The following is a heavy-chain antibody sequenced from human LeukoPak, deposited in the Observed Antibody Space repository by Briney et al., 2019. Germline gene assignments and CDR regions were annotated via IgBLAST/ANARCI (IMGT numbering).Heavy chain of an antibody. CDR3: ARERLGYCSSTSCYYRPGFDY. CDR1: GGPFSGYY. CDR2: INHSGSN. J-gene: IGHJ4*02. D-gene: IGHD2-2*01. Sequence: SETLSLTCAVYGGPFSGYYWSWIRQPPGKGLEWIGEINHSGSNNYNPSLKSRVTISVDTSKNQFSLKLSSVTAADTAVYYCARERLGYCSSTSCYYRPGFDYWGQGTLVTVSS. V-gene: IGHV4-34*01.